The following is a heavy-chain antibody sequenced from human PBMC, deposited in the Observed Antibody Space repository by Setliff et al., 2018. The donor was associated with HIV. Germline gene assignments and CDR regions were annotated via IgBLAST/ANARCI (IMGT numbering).Heavy chain of an antibody. CDR1: GGSISSYY. J-gene: IGHJ4*02. Sequence: SETLSLTCTVSGGSISSYYWSWIRQPPGKGLEWIGYIYYSGSTNYNPSLKSRVTISVDTSKNQFSLKLSSVTAADTAVYYCARIRGDYFFDYWGQGILVTVSS. D-gene: IGHD2-21*02. CDR3: ARIRGDYFFDY. V-gene: IGHV4-59*12. CDR2: IYYSGST.